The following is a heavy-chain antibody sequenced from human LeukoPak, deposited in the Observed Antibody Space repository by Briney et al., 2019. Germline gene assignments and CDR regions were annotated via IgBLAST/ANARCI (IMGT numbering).Heavy chain of an antibody. CDR2: ISGSGGNT. CDR1: GFTFSSYA. V-gene: IGHV3-23*01. Sequence: GGSLRLSCAASGFTFSSYAMSWVRQAPGRGLEWVSAISGSGGNTYYADSVKGRFTISRDNSKNTLYLQMNSLRAEDTAVYYCARDFYDSSTIDYWGQGTLVTVSS. CDR3: ARDFYDSSTIDY. J-gene: IGHJ4*02. D-gene: IGHD3-22*01.